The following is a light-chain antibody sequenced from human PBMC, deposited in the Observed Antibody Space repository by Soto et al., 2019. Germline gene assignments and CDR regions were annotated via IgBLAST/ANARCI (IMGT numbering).Light chain of an antibody. CDR2: GAS. Sequence: EIVMPQSPDNLSVSLGQGATLSYRASQPISRNLAWYQQKPGQAHRLLIYGASTRATDIPGRFSGGGSGTDFTLTISRLEPEEFAVYYCQQFSSYPLTVGGGTKVDIK. V-gene: IGKV3-15*01. CDR3: QQFSSYPLT. CDR1: QPISRN. J-gene: IGKJ4*01.